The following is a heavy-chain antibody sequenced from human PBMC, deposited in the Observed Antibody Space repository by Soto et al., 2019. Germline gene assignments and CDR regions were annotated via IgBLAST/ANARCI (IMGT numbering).Heavy chain of an antibody. CDR2: ISGSGGTT. Sequence: EVQLLESGGGLVQPGGSLRLSCAASGFTFRNYAMSWARQAPGKGLEWVSAISGSGGTTQYADSVKGRFTISRDNSKNTLYLQMNSRRVEDTAVYYCAKDRSSTSCYAFDYWGQGSLVTVSA. V-gene: IGHV3-23*01. CDR3: AKDRSSTSCYAFDY. CDR1: GFTFRNYA. J-gene: IGHJ4*02. D-gene: IGHD2-2*01.